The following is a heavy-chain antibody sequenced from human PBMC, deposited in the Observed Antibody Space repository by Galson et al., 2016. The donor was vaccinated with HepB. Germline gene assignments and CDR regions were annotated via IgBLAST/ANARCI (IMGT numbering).Heavy chain of an antibody. CDR3: ARGEVVVTGILAVRYFDY. V-gene: IGHV1-2*02. Sequence: SVKVSCKASGYTFTGYYIHWVRQAPGQGLEWMGWINPYNSDTNYAQKFQGRVTMTRGTSISTAYMDLNRLRSDDSAVYYCARGEVVVTGILAVRYFDYWGQGTLVTVSA. D-gene: IGHD2-21*02. J-gene: IGHJ4*02. CDR1: GYTFTGYY. CDR2: INPYNSDT.